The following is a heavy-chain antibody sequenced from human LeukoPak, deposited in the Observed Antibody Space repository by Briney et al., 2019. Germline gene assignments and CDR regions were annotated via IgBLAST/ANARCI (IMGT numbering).Heavy chain of an antibody. CDR1: GFIFDNYA. CDR3: ARESETSGWYDY. D-gene: IGHD6-19*01. CDR2: ISGGGGST. J-gene: IGHJ4*02. Sequence: GGSLRLSCAAPGFIFDNYAIHWVRQAPGKGLGWVSLISGGGGSTFYADSVRGRFTISRDNTRKSLSLQMSSLRSEDTALYYCARESETSGWYDYWGQGTLVTVSS. V-gene: IGHV3-43*02.